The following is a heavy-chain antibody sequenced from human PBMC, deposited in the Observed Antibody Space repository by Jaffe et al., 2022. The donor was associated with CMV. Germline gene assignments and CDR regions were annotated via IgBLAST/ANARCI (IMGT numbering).Heavy chain of an antibody. D-gene: IGHD6-19*01. Sequence: EVQLVESGGGLVKPGGSLRLSCAASGFTFSSYSMNWVRQAPGKGLEWVSSISSSSSYIYYADSVKGRFTISRDNAKNSLYLQMNSLRAEDTAVYYCASRDYSSGSWNYWGQGTLVTVSS. CDR3: ASRDYSSGSWNY. CDR2: ISSSSSYI. J-gene: IGHJ4*02. V-gene: IGHV3-21*01. CDR1: GFTFSSYS.